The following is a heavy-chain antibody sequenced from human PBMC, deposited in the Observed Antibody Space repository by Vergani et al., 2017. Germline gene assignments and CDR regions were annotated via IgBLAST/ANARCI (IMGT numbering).Heavy chain of an antibody. V-gene: IGHV3-23*01. D-gene: IGHD2-2*01. Sequence: EVQLLESGGGLVQPGGSLRLSCAASGFTFSSYAMSWVRQAPGKGLEWVSAISGSGGSIYYADSVKGRFTISRDNSKNTLYLQMNSLRAEDTAVYYCAKVDCSSTSCYEYYFDYWGQGTLVTVSS. CDR1: GFTFSSYA. J-gene: IGHJ4*02. CDR3: AKVDCSSTSCYEYYFDY. CDR2: ISGSGGSI.